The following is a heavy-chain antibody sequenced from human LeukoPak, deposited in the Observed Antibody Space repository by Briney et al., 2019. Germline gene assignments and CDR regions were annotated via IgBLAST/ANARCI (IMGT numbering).Heavy chain of an antibody. CDR3: ARDHVCYFDY. Sequence: GGSLRLSCAASRFTVSSNYMGWVRQAPGKGLEWVSVIYSGGSTYYADSVKGRFTISRDNSKNTLYLQMNSLRAEDTAVYYCARDHVCYFDYWGQGTLVTVSS. J-gene: IGHJ4*02. CDR2: IYSGGST. CDR1: RFTVSSNY. V-gene: IGHV3-66*01.